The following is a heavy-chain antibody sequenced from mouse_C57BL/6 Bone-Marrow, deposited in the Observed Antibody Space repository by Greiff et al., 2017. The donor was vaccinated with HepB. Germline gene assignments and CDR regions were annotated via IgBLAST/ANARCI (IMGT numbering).Heavy chain of an antibody. Sequence: EVMLVESGGGLVQPGGSMKLSCVASGFTFSNYWMNWVRQSPEKGLEWVAQIRLKSDNYATHYAESVKGRFTISRDDSKSSVYLQMNNLRAEDTGIYYCISTARTWFAYWGQGTLVTVSA. J-gene: IGHJ3*01. V-gene: IGHV6-3*01. CDR2: IRLKSDNYAT. CDR3: ISTARTWFAY. CDR1: GFTFSNYW. D-gene: IGHD1-2*01.